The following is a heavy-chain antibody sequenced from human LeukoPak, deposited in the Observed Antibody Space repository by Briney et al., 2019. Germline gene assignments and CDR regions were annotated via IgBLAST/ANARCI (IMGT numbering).Heavy chain of an antibody. CDR2: IYYSGST. D-gene: IGHD3-10*01. Sequence: PSETLSLTCTVSGGSISSYYWSWIRQPPGKGLEWIGYIYYSGSTNYNPSLKSRVTMSVDTSKNQFSLKLSSVTAADTAVYYCARERMVRGVLDYWGQGTLVTVSS. CDR1: GGSISSYY. J-gene: IGHJ4*02. V-gene: IGHV4-59*12. CDR3: ARERMVRGVLDY.